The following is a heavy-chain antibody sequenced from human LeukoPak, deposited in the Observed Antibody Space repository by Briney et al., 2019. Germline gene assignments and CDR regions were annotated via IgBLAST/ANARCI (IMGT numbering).Heavy chain of an antibody. V-gene: IGHV3-30-3*01. CDR3: AADYYDSSGYNY. J-gene: IGHJ4*02. CDR1: EFTLSSYA. CDR2: ISYDGSNK. Sequence: GGSLRLSGAPSEFTLSSYAMHWVGRPPGKGLGGVAVISYDGSNKYYADSVKGRFTISRDNSKNTLYLQMNSLRAEDTAVYYCAADYYDSSGYNYWGQGTLVTVSS. D-gene: IGHD3-22*01.